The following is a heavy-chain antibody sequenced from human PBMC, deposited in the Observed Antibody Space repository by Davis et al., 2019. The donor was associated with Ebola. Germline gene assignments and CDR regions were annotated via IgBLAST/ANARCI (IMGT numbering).Heavy chain of an antibody. D-gene: IGHD3-3*01. CDR1: GFTFSNWA. CDR2: ISGNGASI. J-gene: IGHJ5*02. Sequence: PGGSLRLSCAASGFTFSNWAMTWVRQPPGKGLDWVSVISGNGASIYYSDSVKGRFTISRDNSKHTLYLQMNSLRAEDTAKYYFARFTIFGVAPIDAWGQGTLVTVSS. V-gene: IGHV3-23*01. CDR3: ARFTIFGVAPIDA.